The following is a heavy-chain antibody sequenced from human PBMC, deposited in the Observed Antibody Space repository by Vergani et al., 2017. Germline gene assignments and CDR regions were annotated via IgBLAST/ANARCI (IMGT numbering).Heavy chain of an antibody. CDR3: ARGGIVATIPIDY. J-gene: IGHJ4*02. CDR1: GFTFSSYS. Sequence: EVQLVESGGGLVKSGGPLRLFCAASGFTFSSYSMNWVRQAPGKGREWVSSISSSSSYIYYADSVKGRLTISRDNAKNSLYLQMNSLRAEDTAVYYCARGGIVATIPIDYWSQGTLVTVSS. D-gene: IGHD5-12*01. CDR2: ISSSSSYI. V-gene: IGHV3-21*01.